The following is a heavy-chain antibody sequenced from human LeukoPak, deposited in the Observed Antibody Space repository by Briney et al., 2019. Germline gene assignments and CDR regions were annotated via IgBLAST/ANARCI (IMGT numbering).Heavy chain of an antibody. V-gene: IGHV3-9*01. J-gene: IGHJ3*02. CDR2: ISWNSGSI. Sequence: SLRLSCAASGFTFDDYAMHWVRQAPGKGLEWVSGISWNSGSIGYADSVKGRFTISRENAKNSLYLQMNSLRAEDTALYYCAKDPTVTTTGGAFDIWGQGTMVTVSS. D-gene: IGHD4-17*01. CDR1: GFTFDDYA. CDR3: AKDPTVTTTGGAFDI.